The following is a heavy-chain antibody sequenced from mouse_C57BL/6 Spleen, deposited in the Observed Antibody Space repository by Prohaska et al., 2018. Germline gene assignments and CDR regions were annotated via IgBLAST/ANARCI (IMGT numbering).Heavy chain of an antibody. CDR2: IRSKSNNYAT. J-gene: IGHJ2*01. D-gene: IGHD2-12*01. V-gene: IGHV10-1*01. CDR3: VRGGVYDYDY. Sequence: EVQLVESGGGLVQPKGSLKLSCAASGFSFNTYAMNWVRQAPGKGLELVALIRSKSNNYATYYADSVKDRFTISRDDSESMLYLQMNNLKTEDTARYYCVRGGVYDYDYGGQGTTLTVSS. CDR1: GFSFNTYA.